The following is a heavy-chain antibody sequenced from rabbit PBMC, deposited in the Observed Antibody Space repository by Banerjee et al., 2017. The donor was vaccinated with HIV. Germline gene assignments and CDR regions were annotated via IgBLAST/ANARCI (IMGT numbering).Heavy chain of an antibody. J-gene: IGHJ6*01. CDR1: GIDFSSYS. CDR3: ARKYYGMDL. Sequence: QSLEESGGGLVQPEGSLTLTCKASGIDFSSYSMCWVRQAPGKGLEWIACIYGASSSTTYYASWAKGRFTISKTSSTTVTLKMTSLTAADTATYFCARKYYGMDLWGPGTLVTVS. V-gene: IGHV1S40*01. CDR2: IYGASSSTT.